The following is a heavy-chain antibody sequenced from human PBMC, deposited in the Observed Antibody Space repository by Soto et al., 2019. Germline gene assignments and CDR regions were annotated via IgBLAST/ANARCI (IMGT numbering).Heavy chain of an antibody. CDR2: IYWDDDK. V-gene: IGHV2-5*02. J-gene: IGHJ6*02. CDR1: AFALSTGGVG. D-gene: IGHD2-21*02. CDR3: IQSRCGGDCLQSYASYYYSGMDV. Sequence: QITLKESGPTLVTPTQTLTLTCTFTAFALSTGGVGVGWIRQPPGKAIERLALIYWDDDKRYSPSLRSRLTTTKDPSKKQVVLTMTTMDPVDTATYYCIQSRCGGDCLQSYASYYYSGMDVWGQGTTVTVSS.